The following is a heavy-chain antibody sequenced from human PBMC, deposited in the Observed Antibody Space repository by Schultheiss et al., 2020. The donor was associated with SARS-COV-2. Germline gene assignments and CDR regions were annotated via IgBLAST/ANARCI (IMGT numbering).Heavy chain of an antibody. V-gene: IGHV4-31*03. Sequence: SETLSLTCTVSGGSINSVGYYWSWIRQHPGKGLEWIGCIYYTGSTYYSPSLKSRLSISVDTSKNQFSLKLSSVTAADTAVYFCARESNDYVWGGGLDYWGQETLVTVSS. CDR2: IYYTGST. J-gene: IGHJ4*02. CDR3: ARESNDYVWGGGLDY. CDR1: GGSINSVGYY. D-gene: IGHD3-16*01.